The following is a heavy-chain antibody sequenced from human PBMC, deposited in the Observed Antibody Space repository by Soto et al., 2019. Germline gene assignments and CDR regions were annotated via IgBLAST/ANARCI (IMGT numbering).Heavy chain of an antibody. D-gene: IGHD3-3*01. Sequence: QLQLQESGPGLVKPSETLSLICTVSGGSISSSDYYWGWIRQPPGKGLEWIGSIYYTGSTYYSPSLNGRVTISIASSKKHFSLMLTSVTAADTALYYCVRHASGYYVSWGQGPLVTVSS. V-gene: IGHV4-39*01. CDR3: VRHASGYYVS. CDR1: GGSISSSDYY. J-gene: IGHJ5*02. CDR2: IYYTGST.